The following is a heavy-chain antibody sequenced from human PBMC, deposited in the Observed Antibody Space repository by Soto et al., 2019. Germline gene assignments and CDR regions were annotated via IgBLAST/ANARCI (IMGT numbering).Heavy chain of an antibody. J-gene: IGHJ4*02. D-gene: IGHD3-16*01. V-gene: IGHV4-39*01. Sequence: SETLSLTCTVSGGSISSSSYYWGWIRQPPGKGLEWIGSIYYSGSTYYNPSLKSRVTISVDTSKNQFSLKLSSVTAADTAVYYCARHVFNDNAGLSIYSWGQGTLVTVSS. CDR1: GGSISSSSYY. CDR2: IYYSGST. CDR3: ARHVFNDNAGLSIYS.